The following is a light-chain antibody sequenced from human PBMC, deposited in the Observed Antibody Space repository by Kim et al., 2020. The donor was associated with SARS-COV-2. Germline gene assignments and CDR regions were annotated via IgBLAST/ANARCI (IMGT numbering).Light chain of an antibody. CDR3: QQYNNWPSHT. J-gene: IGKJ2*01. CDR1: QTVSSN. V-gene: IGKV3-15*01. Sequence: EIVMTQSPATLSVSPGERATLSCRASQTVSSNLAWYQQKPGQAPRLLIYGASTRAIGIPARFSGSGSGTESTLTISSLQSEDFAVYYCQQYNNWPSHTFGQGTKLEI. CDR2: GAS.